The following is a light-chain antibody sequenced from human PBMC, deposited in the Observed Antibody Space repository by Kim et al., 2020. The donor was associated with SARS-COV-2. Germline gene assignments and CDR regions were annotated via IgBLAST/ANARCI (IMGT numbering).Light chain of an antibody. CDR1: SSDVGGYNY. CDR2: DVS. Sequence: GQSVTISSTGTSSDVGGYNYVSWYPQHPGKAPKLMIYDVSKRPSGVPDRFSGSKSGNTASLTISGLQAEDEADYYCCSYAGSYTYVFGTGTKVTVL. CDR3: CSYAGSYTYV. J-gene: IGLJ1*01. V-gene: IGLV2-11*01.